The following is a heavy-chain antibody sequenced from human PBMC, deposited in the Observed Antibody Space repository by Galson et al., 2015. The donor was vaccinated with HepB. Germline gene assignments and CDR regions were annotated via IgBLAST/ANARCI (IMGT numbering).Heavy chain of an antibody. Sequence: SLKLSCEASGFTFSDYYMNWVRQAPGKGLEWISYISSSADTIYYADSVTGRFTISRDNAKSSLYLQMKSLRAEDTAVYYCARGKMDLDAIAVFGVVVKRQYYGMDVWGQGTTVTVSS. V-gene: IGHV3-11*01. CDR2: ISSSADTI. CDR1: GFTFSDYY. CDR3: ARGKMDLDAIAVFGVVVKRQYYGMDV. D-gene: IGHD3-3*01. J-gene: IGHJ6*02.